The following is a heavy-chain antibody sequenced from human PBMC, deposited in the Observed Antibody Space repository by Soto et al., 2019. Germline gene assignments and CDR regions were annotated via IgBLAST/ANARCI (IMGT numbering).Heavy chain of an antibody. Sequence: QVQLQESGPGLVKPSQTLSLTCTVSGGSISSGGYYWNWIRQHPGKGLEWIGYIYYIGSTYYNPSLKSRVTISLDTSKNPSSLKLSSVTDAYTAVYYCARSVFPWGQGTLVTVSS. CDR1: GGSISSGGYY. V-gene: IGHV4-31*03. CDR2: IYYIGST. J-gene: IGHJ5*02. CDR3: ARSVFP.